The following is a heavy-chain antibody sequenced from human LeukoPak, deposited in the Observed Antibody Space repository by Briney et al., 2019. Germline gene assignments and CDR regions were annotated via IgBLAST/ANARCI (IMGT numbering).Heavy chain of an antibody. Sequence: PGGSLRLSCAASGFTFTKYWMSWVRQAPGKGLEWVANIKEDGSEIHYVDSVKGRFTISRDNAKNSLDLQMKSLRAEDTAVYYCAELGITMIGGVWGKGTTVTISS. CDR2: IKEDGSEI. J-gene: IGHJ6*04. V-gene: IGHV3-7*01. D-gene: IGHD3-10*02. CDR1: GFTFTKYW. CDR3: AELGITMIGGV.